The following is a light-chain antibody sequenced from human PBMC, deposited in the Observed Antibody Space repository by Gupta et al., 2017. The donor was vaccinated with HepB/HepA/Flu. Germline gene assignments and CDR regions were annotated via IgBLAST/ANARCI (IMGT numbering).Light chain of an antibody. Sequence: QSVLTQPPSVSGAPGQRVTISCTGSNSNIGAAYNVHWYQHLPGTAPKLLIYGNNNRPSGVPDRFSGSKSDTSASLAITGLQAEDEANYYCQSYDSSRSDVIFGGGTKLTVL. CDR3: QSYDSSRSDVI. V-gene: IGLV1-40*01. CDR2: GNN. J-gene: IGLJ2*01. CDR1: NSNIGAAYN.